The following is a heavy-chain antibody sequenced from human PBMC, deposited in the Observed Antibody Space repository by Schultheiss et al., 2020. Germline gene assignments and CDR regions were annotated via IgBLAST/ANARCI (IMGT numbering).Heavy chain of an antibody. CDR1: GGSFSGYY. J-gene: IGHJ4*02. V-gene: IGHV4-34*09. CDR3: ASRGYSSGGDYFDY. D-gene: IGHD5-18*01. Sequence: SETLSLTCAVYGGSFSGYYWSWIRQPPGKGLEWIGSIYYSGTTYYNPSLKSRVTISVDTSKNQFSLKLSSVTAADTAVYYCASRGYSSGGDYFDYWGQGTLVTVSS. CDR2: IYYSGTT.